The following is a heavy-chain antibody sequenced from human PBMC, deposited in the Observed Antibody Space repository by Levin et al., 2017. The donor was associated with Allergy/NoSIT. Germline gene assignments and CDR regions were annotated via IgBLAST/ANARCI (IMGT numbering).Heavy chain of an antibody. J-gene: IGHJ4*02. CDR2: IIPIFGTP. D-gene: IGHD6-19*01. CDR3: ASAETGAGDFGAIDH. V-gene: IGHV1-69*01. CDR1: GGTFSSYG. Sequence: GGSLRLSCKASGGTFSSYGFSWVRQAPGQGLEWMGGIIPIFGTPNYAQKFQGRVTVTADESTSTAYMELSSLRSEDTAVYYCASAETGAGDFGAIDHWGQGTLVTVSS.